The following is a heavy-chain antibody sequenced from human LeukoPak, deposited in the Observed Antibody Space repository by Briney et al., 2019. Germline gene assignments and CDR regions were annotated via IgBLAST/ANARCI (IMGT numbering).Heavy chain of an antibody. V-gene: IGHV1-18*01. CDR3: ARDFYSSSWYGY. CDR1: GYTFTSYG. CDR2: SSAHNGNT. D-gene: IGHD6-13*01. J-gene: IGHJ4*02. Sequence: ASVKVSCKASGYTFTSYGISWVRQAPGQGLEWMGWSSAHNGNTNYAQKLQGRVTMTTDTSTSTAYMELRSLRSDDTAVYYCARDFYSSSWYGYWGQGTLVTVSS.